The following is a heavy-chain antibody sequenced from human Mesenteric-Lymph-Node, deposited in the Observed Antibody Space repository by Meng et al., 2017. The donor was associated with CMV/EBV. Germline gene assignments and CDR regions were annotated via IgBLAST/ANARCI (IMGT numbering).Heavy chain of an antibody. V-gene: IGHV3-30-3*01. CDR2: ISNDGVTK. Sequence: GESLKISCAASGDTFSYYTIHWVRQAPGEGLEWVAVISNDGVTKSFAGSVRGRFSISRDNLKNTAFLQMNRLGPEDTALYYCIGELVVPIPTSSLDHWGQGALVTVSS. J-gene: IGHJ4*02. CDR3: IGELVVPIPTSSLDH. D-gene: IGHD2-15*01. CDR1: GDTFSYYT.